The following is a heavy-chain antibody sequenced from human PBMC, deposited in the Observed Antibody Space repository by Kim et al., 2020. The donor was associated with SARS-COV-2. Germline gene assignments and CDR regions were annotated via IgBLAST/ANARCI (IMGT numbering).Heavy chain of an antibody. V-gene: IGHV3-33*01. D-gene: IGHD1-1*01. J-gene: IGHJ3*02. CDR3: AMGHWNDGKDAFDI. CDR1: GFTFSSYG. CDR2: IWYDGSNK. Sequence: GGSLRLSCAASGFTFSSYGMHWVRQAPGKGLEWVAVIWYDGSNKYYADSVKGRFTISRDNSKNTLYLQMNSLRAEDTAVYYCAMGHWNDGKDAFDIWGQGTMVTVSS.